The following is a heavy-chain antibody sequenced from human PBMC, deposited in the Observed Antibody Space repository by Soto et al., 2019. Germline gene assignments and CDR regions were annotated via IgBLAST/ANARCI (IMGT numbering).Heavy chain of an antibody. J-gene: IGHJ4*02. Sequence: ASVKVSCKASGYTFTGYYMHWVRQAPGQGLEWMGWINPFDGSRMFAQSFQGRVTMTRDTSTSTVYMEVSSLRSEDTAVYYCSRVDPGETSPFDHWGQGTLVTVSS. V-gene: IGHV1-46*03. D-gene: IGHD3-10*01. CDR2: INPFDGSR. CDR3: SRVDPGETSPFDH. CDR1: GYTFTGYY.